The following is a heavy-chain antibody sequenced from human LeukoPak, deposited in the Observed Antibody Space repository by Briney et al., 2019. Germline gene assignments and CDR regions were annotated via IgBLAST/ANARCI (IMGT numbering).Heavy chain of an antibody. CDR1: GGTFSSYA. J-gene: IGHJ4*02. Sequence: GASVKVSCKASGGTFSSYAISWVRQAPGQGLEWMGRIIPIVGVTTYAQKFKGRVTITADTSTKIAYMELSSLRPEDTAKYYCARDDGYYDSGGYIPYWGQGTLVTVSS. CDR3: ARDDGYYDSGGYIPY. V-gene: IGHV1-69*04. CDR2: IIPIVGVT. D-gene: IGHD3-22*01.